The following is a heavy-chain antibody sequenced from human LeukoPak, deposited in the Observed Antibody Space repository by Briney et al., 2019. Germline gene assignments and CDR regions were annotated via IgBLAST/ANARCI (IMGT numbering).Heavy chain of an antibody. D-gene: IGHD1-14*01. CDR3: ARYQVSQGRETTPFDY. Sequence: SQTLSLTCAISGDSVSRNTVAWNWIRQSPSRGLEWLGRTYYRSQWYSDYAESVKGRITINPDTSKNQFSLQLNSVTPEDTAVYYCARYQVSQGRETTPFDYWGQGTLVTVPS. CDR2: TYYRSQWYS. V-gene: IGHV6-1*01. J-gene: IGHJ4*02. CDR1: GDSVSRNTVA.